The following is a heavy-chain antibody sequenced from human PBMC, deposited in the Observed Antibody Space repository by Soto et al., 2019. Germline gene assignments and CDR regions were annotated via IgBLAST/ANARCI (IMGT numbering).Heavy chain of an antibody. Sequence: GGSLRLSCAASGFTFSSYDMHWVRQATGKGLEWVSAIGTAGDTYYPGSVKGRFTISRENAKNSLYLQMNSLRAEDTAVYYCARAGYCSSTSCYVGGDYYYYGMDVWGQGTTVTVSS. D-gene: IGHD2-2*03. V-gene: IGHV3-13*01. J-gene: IGHJ6*02. CDR1: GFTFSSYD. CDR2: IGTAGDT. CDR3: ARAGYCSSTSCYVGGDYYYYGMDV.